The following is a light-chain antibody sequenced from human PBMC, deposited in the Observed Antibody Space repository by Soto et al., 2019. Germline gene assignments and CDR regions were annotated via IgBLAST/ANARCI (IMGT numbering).Light chain of an antibody. J-gene: IGLJ1*01. CDR3: AAWDASLGGFYV. CDR1: SSNIGGNT. Sequence: QSALTQPPSLSGTPGQRVTISCSGSSSNIGGNTVHWYQHLPGTAPKLLIYSNNHRPSGVPDRFSASKAGASASLAISGLQSEDEGDYYCAAWDASLGGFYVFGSGTKVTVL. CDR2: SNN. V-gene: IGLV1-44*01.